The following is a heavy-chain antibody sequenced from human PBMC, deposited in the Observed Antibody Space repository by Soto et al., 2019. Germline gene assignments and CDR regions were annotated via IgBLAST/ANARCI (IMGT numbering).Heavy chain of an antibody. J-gene: IGHJ4*02. CDR1: GYTFTRYA. Sequence: QVQLVQSGAEVKKPGASVKVSSKASGYTFTRYAMHWVRQAPGQRLEWMGWINADNGDTKYSQRLQGRVTITRDTSASTAYMELSSLRSDDTAVYYCARYCSGTSCSLFDYWGQGTLVTVSS. D-gene: IGHD2-15*01. CDR3: ARYCSGTSCSLFDY. CDR2: INADNGDT. V-gene: IGHV1-3*01.